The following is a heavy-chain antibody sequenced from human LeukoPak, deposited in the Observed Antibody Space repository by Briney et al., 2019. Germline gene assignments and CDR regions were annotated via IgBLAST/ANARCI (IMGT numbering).Heavy chain of an antibody. V-gene: IGHV3-30-3*01. CDR3: AREDYGGNPDYNYGMDV. J-gene: IGHJ6*02. CDR1: GFTFSSYE. CDR2: ISYDGSNK. Sequence: GGSLRLSCAASGFTFSSYEMNWVRQAPGKGLEWVAVISYDGSNKYYADSVKGRFTISRDNSKNTLYLQMNSLRAEDTAAYFCAREDYGGNPDYNYGMDVWGQGTTVTVSS. D-gene: IGHD4-23*01.